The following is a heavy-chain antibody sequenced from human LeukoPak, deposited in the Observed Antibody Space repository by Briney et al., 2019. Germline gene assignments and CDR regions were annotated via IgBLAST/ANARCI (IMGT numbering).Heavy chain of an antibody. J-gene: IGHJ4*02. CDR2: IKRKGDDGTI. D-gene: IGHD3/OR15-3a*01. V-gene: IGHV3-15*01. Sequence: PGGSLRLSCAASGFTFSNAWMSWVRQAPGRGLEWVGRIKRKGDDGTIDYAAPVKGRLSISRDDPKNTLYLQMKSLKSEDTAVYYCTAGTGRSDFDYWGQGTLVTVSS. CDR1: GFTFSNAW. CDR3: TAGTGRSDFDY.